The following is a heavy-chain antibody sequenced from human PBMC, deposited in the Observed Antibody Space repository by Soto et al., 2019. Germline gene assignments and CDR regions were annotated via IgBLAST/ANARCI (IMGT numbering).Heavy chain of an antibody. CDR1: GFSLSTSGVG. V-gene: IGHV2-5*01. D-gene: IGHD3-9*01. Sequence: QITLKESGPTLVKPTQTLTLTCTFSGFSLSTSGVGVGWIRQPPGKALEWLALIYWYDDKRYSPSLKSRLTITKGTSKNQVVLTVTNMDPVDTATYYCAHSSRADWALPLDYWGQGTLVTVSS. CDR2: IYWYDDK. J-gene: IGHJ4*02. CDR3: AHSSRADWALPLDY.